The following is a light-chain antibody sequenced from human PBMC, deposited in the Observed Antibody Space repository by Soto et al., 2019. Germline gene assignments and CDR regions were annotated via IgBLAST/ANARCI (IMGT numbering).Light chain of an antibody. CDR3: QQYNNWWT. CDR2: GAS. CDR1: QSVSNN. Sequence: EIVMTQSPATLSVSPGERATLSCRASQSVSNNLAWYQKKPGQAPSLLIYGASTRATGIPARFSGSGSGTEFTLTISSLQSEDVAVYYCQQYNNWWTVGQGTRVEIK. V-gene: IGKV3-15*01. J-gene: IGKJ1*01.